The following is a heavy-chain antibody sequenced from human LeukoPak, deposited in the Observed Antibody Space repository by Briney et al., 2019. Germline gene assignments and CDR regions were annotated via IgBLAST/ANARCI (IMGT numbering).Heavy chain of an antibody. V-gene: IGHV3-30*01. D-gene: IGHD2-21*01. CDR3: ASLLFGSGADCYYMDV. J-gene: IGHJ6*03. CDR2: ISYDGSNK. CDR1: GFTFSSYA. Sequence: PGRSLRLSCAASGFTFSSYAMHWVRQAPGKGLEWVAVISYDGSNKYYADSVKGRFTISRDNSKNTLYLQMNSLRAEDTAVYYCASLLFGSGADCYYMDVWGKGTTVTVSS.